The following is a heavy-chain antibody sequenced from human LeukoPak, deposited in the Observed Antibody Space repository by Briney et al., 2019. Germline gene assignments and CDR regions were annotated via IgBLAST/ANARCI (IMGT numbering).Heavy chain of an antibody. V-gene: IGHV4-4*07. CDR2: IYTSGST. CDR3: ARSDYGDYVGYYYMDV. D-gene: IGHD4-17*01. CDR1: GGSISSYY. Sequence: SETLSLTCTVSGGSISSYYWSWIRQPAGKGLEWIGRIYTSGSTNYNPSLKSRVTMSVDTSKNQFSLKLSSVTAADTAVYYCARSDYGDYVGYYYMDVWGKGTTVTISS. J-gene: IGHJ6*03.